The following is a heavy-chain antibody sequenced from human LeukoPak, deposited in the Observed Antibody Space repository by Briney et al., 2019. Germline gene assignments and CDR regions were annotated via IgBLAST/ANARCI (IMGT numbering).Heavy chain of an antibody. V-gene: IGHV1-18*01. J-gene: IGHJ3*02. CDR1: GYTFTSYG. CDR2: ISAYNGNT. CDR3: ARVSGEVGYSYDVGAFDI. D-gene: IGHD5-18*01. Sequence: RASVKVSCKASGYTFTSYGISWVRQAPGQGLEWMGWISAYNGNTNYAQKLQGRVTMTTDTSTSTAYMELRSLRSDDTAVYYCARVSGEVGYSYDVGAFDIWGQGTMVTVSS.